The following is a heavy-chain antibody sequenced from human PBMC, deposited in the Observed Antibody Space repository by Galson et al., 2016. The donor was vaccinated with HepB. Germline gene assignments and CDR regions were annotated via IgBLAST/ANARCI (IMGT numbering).Heavy chain of an antibody. CDR1: GGSISSYY. D-gene: IGHD1-26*01. Sequence: SETLSLTCTVSGGSISSYYWSWIRQPAGKGLEWIGRIYSSGSTNYNPSLKSRVTMSVDPSKNQFSLKLSSVTAADTAVYYCARVVPPVRFGSEYYFDYWGQGTLVTVSS. CDR2: IYSSGST. J-gene: IGHJ4*02. CDR3: ARVVPPVRFGSEYYFDY. V-gene: IGHV4-4*07.